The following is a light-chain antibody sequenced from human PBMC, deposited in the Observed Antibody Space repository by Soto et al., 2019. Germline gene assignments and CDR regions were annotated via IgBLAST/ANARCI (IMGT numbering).Light chain of an antibody. CDR1: QSVGSH. J-gene: IGKJ5*01. V-gene: IGKV3-15*01. CDR2: GSS. CDR3: QQYNNWVT. Sequence: EIVLTQSPATLSLSPGERATLSCRASQSVGSHLAWYQQKPGQSPRLLIDGSSTRATGIPARFSGSGSGTEFTLTISSLQSEDFAVYYCQQYNNWVTFGQGTRLEI.